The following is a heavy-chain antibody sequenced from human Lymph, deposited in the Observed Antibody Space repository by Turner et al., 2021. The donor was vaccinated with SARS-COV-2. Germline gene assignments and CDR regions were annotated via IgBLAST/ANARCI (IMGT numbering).Heavy chain of an antibody. V-gene: IGHV4-39*01. J-gene: IGHJ4*02. CDR3: ARGSPQGWYVPVFDY. CDR1: GGSSSSSFYY. D-gene: IGHD6-19*01. CDR2: IYYSGST. Sequence: QLRLQESGSGLVKPSATLSLTCTVSGGSSSSSFYYWGWIRQTPGKGLEWIGSIYYSGSTYYNPSLKSRVTISVDTSKNQFSLKLSSVTATDTAVFYCARGSPQGWYVPVFDYWGQRTLVTVSS.